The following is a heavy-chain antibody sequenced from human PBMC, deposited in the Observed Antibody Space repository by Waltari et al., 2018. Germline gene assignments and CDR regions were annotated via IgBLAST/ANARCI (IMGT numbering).Heavy chain of an antibody. D-gene: IGHD6-19*01. CDR2: AWGDGINK. Sequence: QVQLVESGGGVVQPGRSLRLSCAASGFTFSTHGMHWVRQAPGTRLGGVAVAWGDGINKNYADSVKGRFTISRDNSKNTLYLQMNSLRVEDTAVYYCARDWQWLALDSWGQGTLVTVSS. V-gene: IGHV3-33*01. J-gene: IGHJ4*02. CDR1: GFTFSTHG. CDR3: ARDWQWLALDS.